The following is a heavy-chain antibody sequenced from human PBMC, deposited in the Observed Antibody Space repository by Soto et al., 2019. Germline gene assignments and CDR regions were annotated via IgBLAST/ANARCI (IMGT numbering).Heavy chain of an antibody. CDR2: INPSGGST. V-gene: IGHV1-46*01. Sequence: ASVKVSCKASGYTFTSYYMHWVRQGPGQGLEWMGIINPSGGSTSYAQKFQGRVTMTRDTSTSTVYMELSSLRSEDTAVYYCARGSIAVAHHYYGMDVWGQGTTVTVSS. D-gene: IGHD6-19*01. J-gene: IGHJ6*02. CDR3: ARGSIAVAHHYYGMDV. CDR1: GYTFTSYY.